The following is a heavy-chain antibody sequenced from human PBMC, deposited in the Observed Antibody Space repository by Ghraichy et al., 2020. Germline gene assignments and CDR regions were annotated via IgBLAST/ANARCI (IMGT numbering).Heavy chain of an antibody. CDR3: ARLDTSIDSLDV. CDR2: IYPHDSDT. Sequence: GSLNISCKGSGYTFTSYWIGWVRQLPGRGLEWMAVIYPHDSDTLYSPSFQGQVTVSADKSINTAYLRWSGLKASDTAMYYCARLDTSIDSLDVWGQGTTVTVSS. V-gene: IGHV5-51*01. CDR1: GYTFTSYW. D-gene: IGHD5-18*01. J-gene: IGHJ6*02.